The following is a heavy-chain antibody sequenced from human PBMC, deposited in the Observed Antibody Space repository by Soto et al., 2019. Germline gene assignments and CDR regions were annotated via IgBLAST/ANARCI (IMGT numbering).Heavy chain of an antibody. V-gene: IGHV1-69*13. CDR2: IIPIFGTA. CDR1: GGTFSSYA. CDR3: ARALADVPDS. Sequence: GASLKFSCKACGGTFSSYAISWVGQARGQGREWMGGIIPIFGTANYAQKFQGRVTITADESTSTAYMELGSLRSEYTAVYYRARALADVPDSWGQATLVTLSS. J-gene: IGHJ4*02. D-gene: IGHD6-19*01.